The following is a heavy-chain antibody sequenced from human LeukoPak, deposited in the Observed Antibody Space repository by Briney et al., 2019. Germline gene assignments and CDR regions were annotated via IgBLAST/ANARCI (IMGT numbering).Heavy chain of an antibody. CDR3: AKYVVAGTYFDY. CDR1: GGSFSGYY. D-gene: IGHD6-19*01. V-gene: IGHV3-23*01. Sequence: ETLSLTCAVYGGSFSGYYWSWVRQAPGKGLEWVSAISGSGGSTYYADSVKGRFTISRDNSKNTLYLQMNSLRAEDTAVYYCAKYVVAGTYFDYWGQGTLVTVSS. J-gene: IGHJ4*02. CDR2: ISGSGGST.